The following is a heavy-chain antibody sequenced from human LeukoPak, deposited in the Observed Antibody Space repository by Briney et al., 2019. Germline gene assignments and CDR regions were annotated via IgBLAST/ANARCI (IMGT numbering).Heavy chain of an antibody. CDR3: ARLGIAVAGSFDY. J-gene: IGHJ4*02. V-gene: IGHV4-59*08. D-gene: IGHD6-19*01. CDR2: IYYSGST. CDR1: GGSFSSYY. Sequence: SETLSLTCTVSGGSFSSYYWSWVRQPPGKGLEWIGYIYYSGSTNYTPSLKSRVTISVDTSKNQFSLKLSSVTAADTAVYYCARLGIAVAGSFDYWGQGTLVTVSS.